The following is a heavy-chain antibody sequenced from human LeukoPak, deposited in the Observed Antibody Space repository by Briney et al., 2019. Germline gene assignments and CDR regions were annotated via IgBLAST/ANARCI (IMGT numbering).Heavy chain of an antibody. V-gene: IGHV3-7*01. CDR1: GFTLSSNW. Sequence: GGSLRLSCAASGFTLSSNWMSWVRQAPGKGLEWVSNIRQDGSEKNFVDSMKGRSTISRDNAKNSLYLQMNSLRGEDTAVYYCVRGLVTGDYWGQGILVTVSS. D-gene: IGHD2-8*02. CDR3: VRGLVTGDY. J-gene: IGHJ4*02. CDR2: IRQDGSEK.